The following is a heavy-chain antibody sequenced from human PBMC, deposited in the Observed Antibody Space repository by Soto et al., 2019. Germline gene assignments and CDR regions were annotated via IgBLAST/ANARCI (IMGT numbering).Heavy chain of an antibody. Sequence: SETLSLTCTVSGASISRSSYCWAWIRQAPGKGLEWIASICYSGATYSNPSLRSRVFISIDTSKKQFSLRLTSVTAADTATYYSPAHSLPSQWRRTRDTWLDPWGQGTLVPV. D-gene: IGHD5-12*01. CDR2: ICYSGAT. V-gene: IGHV4-39*01. CDR1: GASISRSSYC. CDR3: PAHSLPSQWRRTRDTWLDP. J-gene: IGHJ5*02.